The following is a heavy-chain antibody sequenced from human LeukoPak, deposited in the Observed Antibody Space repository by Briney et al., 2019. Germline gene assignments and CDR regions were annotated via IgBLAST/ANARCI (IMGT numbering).Heavy chain of an antibody. CDR1: GFTFRSYG. CDR3: AKDRSSVRYFDWLHFDY. J-gene: IGHJ4*02. CDR2: IRYDGSNK. V-gene: IGHV3-30*02. Sequence: GGTLRLSCAASGFTFRSYGMTWVRQAPGEGLEWVAFIRYDGSNKYYADSVKGRFTISRDNSKNTLYLQMNSLRAEDTAVYYCAKDRSSVRYFDWLHFDYWGQGTLVTVSS. D-gene: IGHD3-9*01.